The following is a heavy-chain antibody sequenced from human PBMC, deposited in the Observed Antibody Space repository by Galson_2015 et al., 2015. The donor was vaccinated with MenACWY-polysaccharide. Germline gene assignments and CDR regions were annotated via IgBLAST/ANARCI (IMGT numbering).Heavy chain of an antibody. Sequence: SLRLSCAASGSRFSNSGMHWVRQAPGKGLEWVAVIQYYGSNKVYADSVKGRFTISRDNSKNTVFLEMNTLGVEDTAVYYCAREGSRIVFHAFDIWGQGTMVTVSS. V-gene: IGHV3-33*01. CDR1: GSRFSNSG. CDR3: AREGSRIVFHAFDI. J-gene: IGHJ3*02. CDR2: IQYYGSNK. D-gene: IGHD2-2*01.